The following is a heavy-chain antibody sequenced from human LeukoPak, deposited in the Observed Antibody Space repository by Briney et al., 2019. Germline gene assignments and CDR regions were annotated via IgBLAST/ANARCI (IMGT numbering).Heavy chain of an antibody. D-gene: IGHD3-3*01. CDR3: ARANYDFWSRLDPHYYYMDI. J-gene: IGHJ6*03. CDR2: VFHSGHT. V-gene: IGHV4-39*01. Sequence: SETLSLTCTLSGGSITTESYYWAWIRQPPGKGLDWIGSVFHSGHTYYNPSLKSRVTISVDRSKTQFSLMLGSVTAADTAMYYCARANYDFWSRLDPHYYYMDIWGTGTAVTVSS. CDR1: GGSITTESYY.